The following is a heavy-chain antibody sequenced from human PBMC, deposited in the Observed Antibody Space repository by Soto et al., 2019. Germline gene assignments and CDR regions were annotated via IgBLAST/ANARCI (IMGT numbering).Heavy chain of an antibody. Sequence: SQTLSLTCAISGDSVSSNSAAWNWIRQSPSRGLEWLGRTYYRSKWYNDYAVSVKSRITINPDTSKNRFSLQLNSVTPEDTAVYYCARAHKYDYVWGSYRLNYYFDYWGQGTLVTVSS. D-gene: IGHD3-16*02. J-gene: IGHJ4*02. CDR3: ARAHKYDYVWGSYRLNYYFDY. V-gene: IGHV6-1*01. CDR1: GDSVSSNSAA. CDR2: TYYRSKWYN.